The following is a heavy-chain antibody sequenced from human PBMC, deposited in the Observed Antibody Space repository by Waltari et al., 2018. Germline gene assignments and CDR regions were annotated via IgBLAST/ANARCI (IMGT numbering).Heavy chain of an antibody. CDR1: GRPLCCCY. V-gene: IGHV4-34*01. J-gene: IGHJ4*02. Sequence: QVQLPQWRAARLTPSDTLSLPRADSGRPLCCCYQRWIRQPPGKGPEWIGEINHSGSANYNPSLKSRVTISVDTSKNQFSLKLSSVTAADTAVYYCASSIAEGDFAYWGQGTLVTVSS. CDR3: ASSIAEGDFAY. D-gene: IGHD6-6*01. CDR2: INHSGSA.